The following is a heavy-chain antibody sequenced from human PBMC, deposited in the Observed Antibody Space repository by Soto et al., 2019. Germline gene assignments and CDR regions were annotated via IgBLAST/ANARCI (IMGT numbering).Heavy chain of an antibody. J-gene: IGHJ2*01. Sequence: WRSLRLPCSASGCTVSSNYMSWLRQAPGKGLEWLSVIYSGGSTYYADSVKGRFTISRHNSKNTQYLQMNSLRAEDTAVYYCAREGFPYTRRRVWYFELWGRGTLVTVSS. CDR3: AREGFPYTRRRVWYFEL. CDR1: GCTVSSNY. V-gene: IGHV3-53*01. CDR2: IYSGGST. D-gene: IGHD2-2*02.